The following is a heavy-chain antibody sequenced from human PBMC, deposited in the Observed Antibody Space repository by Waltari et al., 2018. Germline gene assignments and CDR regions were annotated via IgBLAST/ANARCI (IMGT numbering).Heavy chain of an antibody. CDR1: GGTFSSYA. CDR2: IIPIFGTA. D-gene: IGHD1-1*01. V-gene: IGHV1-69*13. Sequence: QVQLVQSGAEVKKPGSSVKVSCKASGGTFSSYAISWVRQAPGQGLEWMGGIIPIFGTANYAQKFQGRVTITADESTSTGYMELKSLRPEDTGVYYCARSGEMKGTVDYWGQGTLVTVSS. J-gene: IGHJ4*02. CDR3: ARSGEMKGTVDY.